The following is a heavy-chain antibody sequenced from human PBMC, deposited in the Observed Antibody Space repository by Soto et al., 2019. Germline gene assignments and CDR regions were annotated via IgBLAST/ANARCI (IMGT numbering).Heavy chain of an antibody. J-gene: IGHJ4*02. Sequence: QVQLVQSGAEVKKPGSSVKVSCKASGGTFSSYAISWVRQAPGQGLEWMGGIIPIFGTANYAQKFQGRVTITAYETTRTAYMELRSLRSEDTAVYYSARIGYSGNRTTYYWGQGTLVTVSS. D-gene: IGHD5-12*01. CDR2: IIPIFGTA. CDR3: ARIGYSGNRTTYY. CDR1: GGTFSSYA. V-gene: IGHV1-69*12.